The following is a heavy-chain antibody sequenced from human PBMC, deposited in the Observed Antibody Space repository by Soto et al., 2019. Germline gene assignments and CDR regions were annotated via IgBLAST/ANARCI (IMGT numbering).Heavy chain of an antibody. Sequence: QVQLQESGPRLVTPSETPTLTCSLSGGSITNHYWGWIRQPPGKGLEFIGRIYPSGRAHYNPSLQSRVTMSVDTSKNQFSLKVNSVTAADTAIYYCARDYDVNTAVDYWYFDLWGRGTLVTVSS. CDR3: ARDYDVNTAVDYWYFDL. V-gene: IGHV4-4*07. J-gene: IGHJ2*01. CDR1: GGSITNHY. CDR2: IYPSGRA. D-gene: IGHD5-18*01.